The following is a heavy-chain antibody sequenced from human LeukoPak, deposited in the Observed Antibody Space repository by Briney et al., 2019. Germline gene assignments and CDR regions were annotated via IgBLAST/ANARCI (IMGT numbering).Heavy chain of an antibody. V-gene: IGHV3-30-3*01. CDR1: GFTFSSCA. CDR3: ARGGPTVTTPIDY. CDR2: ISYDGSNK. Sequence: GGSLRLSCAASGFTFSSCAMHWVRQAPGKGLEWVAVISYDGSNKYYADSVKGRFTISRDNSKNTLYLQMNSLRAEDTAVYYCARGGPTVTTPIDYWGQGTLVTVSS. J-gene: IGHJ4*02. D-gene: IGHD4-17*01.